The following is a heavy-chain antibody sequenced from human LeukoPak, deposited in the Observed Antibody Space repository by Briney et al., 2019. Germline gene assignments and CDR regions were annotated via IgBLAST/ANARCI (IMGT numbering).Heavy chain of an antibody. J-gene: IGHJ4*02. V-gene: IGHV4-4*02. CDR2: INHSGST. CDR1: GGSISSSNW. D-gene: IGHD5-24*01. Sequence: SETLSLTCAVSGGSISSSNWWSWVRQPPGKGLEWIGEINHSGSTNYNPSLKSRVTISVDTSKNQFSLKLSSVTAADTAVYYCARQRWLQRYFDYWGQGTLVTVSS. CDR3: ARQRWLQRYFDY.